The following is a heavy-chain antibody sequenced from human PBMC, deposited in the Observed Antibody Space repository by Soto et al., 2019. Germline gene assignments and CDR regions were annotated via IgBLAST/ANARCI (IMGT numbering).Heavy chain of an antibody. CDR3: AKREGNTYGLFH. CDR1: GFSFSSYW. V-gene: IGHV3-74*01. D-gene: IGHD5-18*01. Sequence: GGSLRLSCAASGFSFSSYWIHWVRQAPGKGLVWVSRIKTDGSTTDYADSVKGRFTISRDNAKNTLYLQMNSLRAEDTAVYYCAKREGNTYGLFHWGQGTLVTVSS. CDR2: IKTDGSTT. J-gene: IGHJ4*02.